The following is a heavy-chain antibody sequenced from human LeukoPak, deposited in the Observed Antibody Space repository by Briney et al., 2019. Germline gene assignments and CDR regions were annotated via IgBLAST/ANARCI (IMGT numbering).Heavy chain of an antibody. V-gene: IGHV3-23*01. J-gene: IGHJ4*02. CDR3: AKDEASIAAAGTDDY. Sequence: GGSLRLSCAASGFTFRSYVMSWVRQAPGKGLEWVSAISGSGGSTYYADSVKGRFTISRDNSKNTLYLQMNSLRAEDTAVYYCAKDEASIAAAGTDDYWGQGTLVTVSS. D-gene: IGHD6-13*01. CDR2: ISGSGGST. CDR1: GFTFRSYV.